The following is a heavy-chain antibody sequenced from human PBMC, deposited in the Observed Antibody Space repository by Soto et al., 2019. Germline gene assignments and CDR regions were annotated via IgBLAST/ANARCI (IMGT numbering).Heavy chain of an antibody. CDR1: GGSISSGDYY. CDR3: ARDQGCSSSSCYTYYYYGMDV. Sequence: PSENLSLTCTVSGGSISSGDYYWSWIRQPPGKGLEWIGYIYYSGSTYYNPSLKSRVTISVDTSKNQFSLKLSSVTAADTAVYYCARDQGCSSSSCYTYYYYGMDVWGQGTTVIVSS. V-gene: IGHV4-30-4*01. J-gene: IGHJ6*02. CDR2: IYYSGST. D-gene: IGHD2-2*02.